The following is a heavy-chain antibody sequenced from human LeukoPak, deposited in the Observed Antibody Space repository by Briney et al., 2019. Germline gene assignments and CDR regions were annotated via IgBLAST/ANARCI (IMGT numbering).Heavy chain of an antibody. CDR1: GGSISTYY. Sequence: PSETLSLTCSVSGGSISTYYWSWIRQSPGKGLEWIGYIYHNGDTNYNPSFKSRVTISVDTSKNQFSLRLMSVTAADTAIYYCARHSYTPFDYWGQGSLGSVSS. J-gene: IGHJ4*02. CDR2: IYHNGDT. D-gene: IGHD2-2*02. V-gene: IGHV4-59*08. CDR3: ARHSYTPFDY.